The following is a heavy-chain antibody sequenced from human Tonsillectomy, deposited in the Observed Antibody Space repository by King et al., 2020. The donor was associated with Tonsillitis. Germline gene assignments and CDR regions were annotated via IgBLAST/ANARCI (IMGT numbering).Heavy chain of an antibody. CDR1: GFTFGDYA. J-gene: IGHJ4*02. D-gene: IGHD3-22*01. CDR3: ARVPHSDSSCSYLGAVYHFDY. CDR2: IRSKAYGGSS. Sequence: VQLVESGGGLVQPGRSLRLSCKASGFTFGDYAMSWVRQAPGKGLEWVGFIRSKAYGGSSEYAASVKGRFTISRDDSKSIAYLQMNSLKTEDTAVYYCARVPHSDSSCSYLGAVYHFDYWGQGTLVTVSS. V-gene: IGHV3-49*04.